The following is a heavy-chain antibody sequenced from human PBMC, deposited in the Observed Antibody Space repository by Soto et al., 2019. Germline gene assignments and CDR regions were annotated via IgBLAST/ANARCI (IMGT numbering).Heavy chain of an antibody. CDR2: INHSGST. J-gene: IGHJ6*02. Sequence: PSETLSLTCSVYVGSCSGYYWSWIRQPPGKGLEWIGEINHSGSTNYNPSLKSRVTISVDTSKNQFSLKLSSVTAADTAVYYCARGKKYCSSTSCYGGGYYYYGMDVWGQGTTVTVSS. CDR1: VGSCSGYY. V-gene: IGHV4-34*01. CDR3: ARGKKYCSSTSCYGGGYYYYGMDV. D-gene: IGHD2-2*01.